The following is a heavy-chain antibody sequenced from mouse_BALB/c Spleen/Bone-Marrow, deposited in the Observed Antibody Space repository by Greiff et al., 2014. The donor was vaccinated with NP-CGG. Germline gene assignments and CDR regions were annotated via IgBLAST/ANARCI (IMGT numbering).Heavy chain of an antibody. CDR3: ARWGITSYYFDY. V-gene: IGHV1-82*01. D-gene: IGHD2-4*01. CDR2: IYPGDGDT. CDR1: GYAFSSSW. J-gene: IGHJ2*01. Sequence: QVQLQQSGPELMKPGASVKISCKASGYAFSSSWMNWVKQRPGQGLEWIGRIYPGDGDTNYNGKFKGKATLTADKSSSTAYMQLSSLTSVDSAVYFCARWGITSYYFDYWGQCTTLTVPS.